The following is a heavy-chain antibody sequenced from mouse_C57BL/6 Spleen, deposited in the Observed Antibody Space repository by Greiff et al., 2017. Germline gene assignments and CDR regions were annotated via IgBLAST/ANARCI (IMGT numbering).Heavy chain of an antibody. D-gene: IGHD1-3*01. CDR1: GFTFTDYY. CDR3: ARLNSGFDY. J-gene: IGHJ2*01. CDR2: IRNKANGYTT. Sequence: EVQVVESGGGLVQPGGSLSLSCAASGFTFTDYYMSWVRQPPGKALEWLGFIRNKANGYTTEYSASVKGRFTISRDNSQSILYLQMNALRAEDSATYYCARLNSGFDYWGQGTTLTVSS. V-gene: IGHV7-3*01.